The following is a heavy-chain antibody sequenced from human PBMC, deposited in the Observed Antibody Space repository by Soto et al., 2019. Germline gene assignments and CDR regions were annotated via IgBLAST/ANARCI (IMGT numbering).Heavy chain of an antibody. CDR1: GFTFSSYG. J-gene: IGHJ6*02. D-gene: IGHD2-2*01. V-gene: IGHV3-30*18. CDR3: AKDLVPAAPGGMDV. Sequence: HPGGSLRLSCAASGFTFSSYGMHWVRQAPGKGLEWVAVISYDGSNKYYADSVKGRFTISRDNSKNTLYLQMNSLRAEDTAVYYCAKDLVPAAPGGMDVWGQGTTVTVSS. CDR2: ISYDGSNK.